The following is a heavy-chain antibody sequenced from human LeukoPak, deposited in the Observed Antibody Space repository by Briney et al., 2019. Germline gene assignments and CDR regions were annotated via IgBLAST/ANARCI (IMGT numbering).Heavy chain of an antibody. CDR1: GFTFTNYA. D-gene: IGHD2-2*01. J-gene: IGHJ5*02. CDR3: AKSGCSSTSCYALLSGWYDT. CDR2: ISGGGGGT. Sequence: GGSLRLSCAVSGFTFTNYAMCWVCQAPGKGLGWVSGISGGGGGTSYADSVKSRFTISKDNSKNTLYLQMNSPRAEDTAVHYSAKSGCSSTSCYALLSGWYDTWGQGNLVTVSS. V-gene: IGHV3-23*01.